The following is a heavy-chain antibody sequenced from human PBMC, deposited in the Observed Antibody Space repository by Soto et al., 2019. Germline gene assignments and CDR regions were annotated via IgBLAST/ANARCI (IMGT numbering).Heavy chain of an antibody. V-gene: IGHV3-64*02. CDR2: ISGDGGTT. Sequence: LRLSCTASGFTFSKYPMHWVRQAPGKGLEYVSAISGDGGTTFYADSVRGRFTMSRDNLKNTLYLQMRSLRVEDMAVYYCARGQIPYGLDVWGQGTTVTVSS. CDR1: GFTFSKYP. CDR3: ARGQIPYGLDV. J-gene: IGHJ6*02.